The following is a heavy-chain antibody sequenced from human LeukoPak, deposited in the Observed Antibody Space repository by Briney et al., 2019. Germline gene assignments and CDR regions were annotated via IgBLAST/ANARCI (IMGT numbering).Heavy chain of an antibody. V-gene: IGHV4-61*01. Sequence: PSETLSLTCTVSGGSFSSGSYYWSWLRQPPGKGLVWIGYIYYSGSTNYNPSLKSRVTISVDTSKNQFSLKLSSVTAADTAVYYCAREGPQLGLDYWGQGTLVTVSS. CDR3: AREGPQLGLDY. CDR1: GGSFSSGSYY. D-gene: IGHD1-1*01. CDR2: IYYSGST. J-gene: IGHJ4*02.